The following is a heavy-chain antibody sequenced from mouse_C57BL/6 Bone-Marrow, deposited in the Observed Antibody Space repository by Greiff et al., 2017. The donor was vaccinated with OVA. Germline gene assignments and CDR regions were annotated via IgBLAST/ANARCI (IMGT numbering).Heavy chain of an antibody. V-gene: IGHV1-82*01. CDR1: GYAFSSSW. Sequence: VKLMESGPELVKPGASVKISCKASGYAFSSSWMNWVKQRPGKGLEWIGRIYPGDGDTNYNGKFKGKATLTADKSSSTAYMQLSSLTSEDSAVYFCARGRAAYWGQGTLVTVSA. CDR3: ARGRAAY. D-gene: IGHD3-1*01. CDR2: IYPGDGDT. J-gene: IGHJ3*01.